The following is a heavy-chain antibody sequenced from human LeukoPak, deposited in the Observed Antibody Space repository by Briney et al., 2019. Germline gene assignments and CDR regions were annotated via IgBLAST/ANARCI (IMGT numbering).Heavy chain of an antibody. CDR2: ITSSSGYI. Sequence: PGGSLRLSYAASGFPFSNYKMNWVRQAPGKGLEWVSSITSSSGYIYYADSVKGCFTISRDNAKNSLYLQMNSLRADDTAVYSCAREVGSNGAFDYWGPGTLVTVSS. D-gene: IGHD1-26*01. V-gene: IGHV3-21*01. CDR1: GFPFSNYK. J-gene: IGHJ4*02. CDR3: AREVGSNGAFDY.